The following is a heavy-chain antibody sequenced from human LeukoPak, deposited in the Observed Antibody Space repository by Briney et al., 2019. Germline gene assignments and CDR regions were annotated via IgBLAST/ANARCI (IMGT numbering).Heavy chain of an antibody. V-gene: IGHV3-23*01. CDR2: ISAGGGST. D-gene: IGHD6-13*01. J-gene: IGHJ5*02. CDR1: GFSFRSYA. CDR3: ARHTGYTSSWYSA. Sequence: GGSLRLSCAASGFSFRSYAMSWVRQAPGKGLEWVSAISAGGGSTYYADSVKGRFTISRDDSKNTLYLQMNSLRAEDTAVYYCARHTGYTSSWYSAWGQGTLVTVSS.